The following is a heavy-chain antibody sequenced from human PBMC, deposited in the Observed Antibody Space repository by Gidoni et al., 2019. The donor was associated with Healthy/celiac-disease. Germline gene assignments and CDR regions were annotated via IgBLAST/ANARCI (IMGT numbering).Heavy chain of an antibody. CDR3: ARVPIKGGRPGGYYYYYMDV. Sequence: QVQLVESGGGVVQPGRSLRLSCAASGFTFSRYAMHWVRQAPGKGLEWVAVISYDGSNKYYADSVKGRFTISRDNSKNTLYLQMNSLRAEDTAVYYCARVPIKGGRPGGYYYYYMDVWGKGTTVTVSS. V-gene: IGHV3-30*04. CDR2: ISYDGSNK. D-gene: IGHD6-6*01. CDR1: GFTFSRYA. J-gene: IGHJ6*03.